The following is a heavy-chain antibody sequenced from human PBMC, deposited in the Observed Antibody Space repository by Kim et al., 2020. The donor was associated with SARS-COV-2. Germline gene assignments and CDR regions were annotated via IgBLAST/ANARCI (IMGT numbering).Heavy chain of an antibody. Sequence: VKGRFTISRDNAKNSLYLQMNSLRAEDTAVYYCARDQVAARHYYYYGMDVWGQGTTVTVSS. CDR3: ARDQVAARHYYYYGMDV. D-gene: IGHD6-6*01. J-gene: IGHJ6*02. V-gene: IGHV3-11*06.